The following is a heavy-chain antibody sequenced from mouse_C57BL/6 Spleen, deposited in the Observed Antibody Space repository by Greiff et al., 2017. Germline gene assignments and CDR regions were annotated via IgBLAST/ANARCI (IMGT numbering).Heavy chain of an antibody. Sequence: QVQLQQPGAELVKPGASVKLSCKASGYTFTSYWMHWVKQRPGQGLEWIGMIHPNSGSTNYNEKFKSKDTLTVDKSSSTAYMQLSSLTSEDSAVYYCAKGDWDYGSRGPYFDYWGQGTTLTVSS. J-gene: IGHJ2*01. CDR1: GYTFTSYW. V-gene: IGHV1-64*01. CDR3: AKGDWDYGSRGPYFDY. D-gene: IGHD1-1*01. CDR2: IHPNSGST.